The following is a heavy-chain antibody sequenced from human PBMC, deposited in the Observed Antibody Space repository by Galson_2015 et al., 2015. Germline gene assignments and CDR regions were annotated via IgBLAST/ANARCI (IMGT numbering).Heavy chain of an antibody. D-gene: IGHD1-1*01. CDR2: MKEDGSEI. V-gene: IGHV3-7*03. J-gene: IGHJ4*02. CDR1: GLDFNWYT. Sequence: SLRLSCAASGLDFNWYTMSWVRQAPGKGLEWVAKMKEDGSEIYYVDSVKGRFTISRDNAKNTLYLQMNSLRVEDTAVYYCARGERMYGDYWGRGTLVTVSS. CDR3: ARGERMYGDY.